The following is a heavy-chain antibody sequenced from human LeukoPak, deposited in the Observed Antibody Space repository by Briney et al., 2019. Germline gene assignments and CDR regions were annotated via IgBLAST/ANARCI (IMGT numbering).Heavy chain of an antibody. D-gene: IGHD5-12*01. J-gene: IGHJ6*03. CDR1: GYTFTGYY. CDR3: ARVRSLRGYSGYDSYYYYYYMDV. CDR2: INPNSGGT. Sequence: GASVKVSCKASGYTFTGYYMHWVRQAPGQGLEWMGWINPNSGGTNYAQKFQGRVTMTRDTSISTAYMELSRLRSDDTAVYYCARVRSLRGYSGYDSYYYYYYMDVWGKGTTVTVSS. V-gene: IGHV1-2*02.